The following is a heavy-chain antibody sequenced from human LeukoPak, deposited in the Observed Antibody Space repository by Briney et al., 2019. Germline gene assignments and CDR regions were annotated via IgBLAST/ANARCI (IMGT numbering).Heavy chain of an antibody. J-gene: IGHJ4*02. CDR2: TRNKANSYTT. CDR1: GFTFSDHY. D-gene: IGHD2-2*01. V-gene: IGHV3-72*01. Sequence: GGSLRLSCAASGFTFSDHYMDWVRQAPGKGLEWVGRTRNKANSYTTEYAASVKGRFTISRDDSKNSLYLQMNSLRTEDTAVYYCARESAGPNCSSTSCYFRRVNWGQGTLVTVSS. CDR3: ARESAGPNCSSTSCYFRRVN.